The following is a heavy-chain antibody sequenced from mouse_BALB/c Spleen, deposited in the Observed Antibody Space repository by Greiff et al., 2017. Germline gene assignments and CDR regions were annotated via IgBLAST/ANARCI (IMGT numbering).Heavy chain of an antibody. Sequence: EVQLQQSGAELVKPGASVKLSCTASGFNIKDTYMHWVKQRPEQGLEWIGRIDPANGNTKYDPKFQGKATITADTSSNTAYLQLSSRTSEDTAVYYCARTAKGNYFDDWGQGTTLTVAS. CDR1: GFNIKDTY. CDR2: IDPANGNT. CDR3: ARTAKGNYFDD. V-gene: IGHV14-3*02. D-gene: IGHD1-2*01. J-gene: IGHJ2*01.